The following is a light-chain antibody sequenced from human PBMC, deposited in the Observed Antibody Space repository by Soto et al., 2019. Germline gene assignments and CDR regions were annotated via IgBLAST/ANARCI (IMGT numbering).Light chain of an antibody. V-gene: IGKV3-11*01. Sequence: EIVLTQSPATLSLSPGERATLSCRASQSVSSYLAWYQQKPGQAPRLLIYDASNRETGIPARFSGSGSGTDFTLTISSLEPEDFAVYYCQQRSNWPRTFGQGTKVEIK. CDR1: QSVSSY. CDR2: DAS. J-gene: IGKJ1*01. CDR3: QQRSNWPRT.